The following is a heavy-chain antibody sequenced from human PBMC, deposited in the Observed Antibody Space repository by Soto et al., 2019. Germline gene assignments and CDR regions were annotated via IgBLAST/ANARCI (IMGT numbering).Heavy chain of an antibody. V-gene: IGHV4-59*01. Sequence: QVQLQESGPGLVKPSETLSLTCTVSGGSISSYYWSWIREPPGKGLEWIGYIYYSGSTNYNPSLKGRVTTTVDTSKNQSPPTLSSVTAAAPALSYCARRYRSGFDYWGQGTLVNVSS. CDR1: GGSISSYY. CDR3: ARRYRSGFDY. CDR2: IYYSGST. J-gene: IGHJ4*02. D-gene: IGHD6-19*01.